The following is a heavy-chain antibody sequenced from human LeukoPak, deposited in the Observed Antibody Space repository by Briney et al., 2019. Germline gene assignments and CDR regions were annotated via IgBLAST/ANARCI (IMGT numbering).Heavy chain of an antibody. V-gene: IGHV3-23*01. Sequence: GGSLRLSCAASGFTFSSYAMSWVRQAPGKGLEWVSAISGSGGSTYYTDSVKGRFPISRDNSKNTLYLQMNSLRAEDTAVYYCAKDWIVGGSDYWGQGTLVTVSS. D-gene: IGHD1-26*01. J-gene: IGHJ4*02. CDR3: AKDWIVGGSDY. CDR1: GFTFSSYA. CDR2: ISGSGGST.